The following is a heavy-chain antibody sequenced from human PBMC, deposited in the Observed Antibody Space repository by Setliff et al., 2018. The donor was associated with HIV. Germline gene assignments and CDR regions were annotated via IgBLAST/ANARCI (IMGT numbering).Heavy chain of an antibody. V-gene: IGHV1-18*01. J-gene: IGHJ4*02. D-gene: IGHD5-12*01. CDR2: INTHSGYT. Sequence: ASVKVSCKASGYTFNNYGISWVRQAPGQGLEWMGWINTHSGYTNYAQNVQGXVTVTMDTSTSTAYMELRSLKSDDTAVYYCARGKTWLRFLDYWGQGTXXXVSS. CDR3: ARGKTWLRFLDY. CDR1: GYTFNNYG.